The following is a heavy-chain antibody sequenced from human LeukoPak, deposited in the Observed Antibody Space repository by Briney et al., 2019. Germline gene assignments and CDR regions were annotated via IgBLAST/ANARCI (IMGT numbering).Heavy chain of an antibody. CDR3: ARDVPNDWGLGY. CDR2: IYSGGGS. D-gene: IGHD7-27*01. J-gene: IGHJ4*02. V-gene: IGHV3-66*01. Sequence: PGGSLRLSCAASGFTVSSNYMSWVRQAPGKGLEWVSTIYSGGGSYYVDSVKGRFTVSRDNSKNTLYIQMSSLRAEDTALYYCARDVPNDWGLGYWGQGTLVTVSS. CDR1: GFTVSSNY.